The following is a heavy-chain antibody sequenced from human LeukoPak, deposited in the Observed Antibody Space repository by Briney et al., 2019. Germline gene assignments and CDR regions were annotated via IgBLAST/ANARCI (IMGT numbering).Heavy chain of an antibody. V-gene: IGHV6-1*01. CDR2: TYYRSEWYN. CDR3: AQADGTGYFYFQH. Sequence: SQTFSLTCAISGDSVSSNSAAWNWIRQSPSRGLEWLGRTYYRSEWYNDYAVSVKSRININPDTSKNQFSLQLNSVTPEDTAVYYCAQADGTGYFYFQHWGQGTLVTVSS. CDR1: GDSVSSNSAA. D-gene: IGHD3-22*01. J-gene: IGHJ1*01.